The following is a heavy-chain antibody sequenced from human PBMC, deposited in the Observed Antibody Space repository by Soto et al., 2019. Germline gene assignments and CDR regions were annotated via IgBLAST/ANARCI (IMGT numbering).Heavy chain of an antibody. V-gene: IGHV4-61*01. D-gene: IGHD6-19*01. Sequence: QVLMHESGPGLVKPSETLSLTCTVSGASVSSGNQYWSWIRQPPGKRPEWIGFIYNSVITNYSPSLRSRVSISADTSRNQFSLKMSSVTAADTAVYYCARGWDANSWGQGALVTVSS. CDR3: ARGWDANS. CDR2: IYNSVIT. J-gene: IGHJ4*02. CDR1: GASVSSGNQY.